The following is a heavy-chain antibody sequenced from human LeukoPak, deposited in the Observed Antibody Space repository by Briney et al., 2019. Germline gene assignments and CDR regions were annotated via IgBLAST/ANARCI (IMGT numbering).Heavy chain of an antibody. Sequence: GGSLRLSCAASGFTFSSYAMHWVRQAPGKGPEWVAVISYDGSNKYYADSVKGRFTISRDNSKNTLYLQMNSLRAEDTAVYYCARDRYDFWSGYYSEAFHYWGQGTLVTVSS. CDR3: ARDRYDFWSGYYSEAFHY. CDR2: ISYDGSNK. CDR1: GFTFSSYA. V-gene: IGHV3-30*01. J-gene: IGHJ4*02. D-gene: IGHD3-3*01.